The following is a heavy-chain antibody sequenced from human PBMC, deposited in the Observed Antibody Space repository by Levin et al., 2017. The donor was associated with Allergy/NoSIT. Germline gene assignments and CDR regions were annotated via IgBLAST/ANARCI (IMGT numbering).Heavy chain of an antibody. D-gene: IGHD5-18*01. V-gene: IGHV1-46*02. CDR3: ARAHTGLDY. J-gene: IGHJ4*02. Sequence: ASVKVSCKASGSGYAFYDYYIHWVRRAPGQGLEWVGLINPKRGTTTYAQNFQGRVTMTRDTSTSTVYMELSSLKSEDTALYYCARAHTGLDYWGQGTLVTVSS. CDR1: GSGYAFYDYY. CDR2: INPKRGTT.